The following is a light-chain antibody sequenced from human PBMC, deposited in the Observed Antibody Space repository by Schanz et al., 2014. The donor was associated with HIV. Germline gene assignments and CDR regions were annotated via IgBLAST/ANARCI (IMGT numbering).Light chain of an antibody. J-gene: IGLJ3*02. CDR3: QSYDGSNAGV. CDR1: SGSIGSNY. CDR2: DDN. Sequence: NFILTQPHSVSESPGKTVAISCTRSSGSIGSNYVHWYQQRPGTAPTTVIYDDNHRPSGVPDRFSGSLDYSSNSASLVISGLRTEDEADYYCQSYDGSNAGVFGGGTKVTVL. V-gene: IGLV6-57*04.